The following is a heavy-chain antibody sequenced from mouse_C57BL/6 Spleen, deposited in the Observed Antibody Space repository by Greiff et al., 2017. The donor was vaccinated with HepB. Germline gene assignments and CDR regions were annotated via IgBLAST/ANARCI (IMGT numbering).Heavy chain of an antibody. J-gene: IGHJ4*01. V-gene: IGHV1-69*01. CDR3: ARYYPYYAMDY. CDR2: IDPSDSYT. Sequence: QVQLKQPGAELVMPGASVKLSCKASGYTFTSYWMHWVKQRPGHGLEWIGEIDPSDSYTNYNQKFKGKSTLTVDKSSSTAYMQLSSLTSEDSAVYYCARYYPYYAMDYWGQGTSVTVSS. CDR1: GYTFTSYW. D-gene: IGHD1-1*01.